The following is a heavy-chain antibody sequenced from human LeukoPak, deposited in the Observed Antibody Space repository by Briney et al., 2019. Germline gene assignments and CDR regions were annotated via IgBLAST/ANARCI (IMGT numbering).Heavy chain of an antibody. J-gene: IGHJ1*01. Sequence: GGSLRLSCAASGFTFSSYGMHWVRQAPGKGLEWVAVISYDGSNKYYADSVKGRFTISRDNAKNSLYLQMNSLRVEDTAVYYCARVRELRFPYFQHWGQGTLVTVSS. CDR2: ISYDGSNK. D-gene: IGHD1-7*01. CDR1: GFTFSSYG. CDR3: ARVRELRFPYFQH. V-gene: IGHV3-30*03.